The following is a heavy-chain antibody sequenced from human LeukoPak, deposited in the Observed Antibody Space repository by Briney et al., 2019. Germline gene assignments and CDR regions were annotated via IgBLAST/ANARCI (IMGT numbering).Heavy chain of an antibody. V-gene: IGHV3-7*01. CDR1: GFTFSTYW. D-gene: IGHD1-14*01. CDR2: IKQDGSEK. Sequence: GSLRLSCAASGFTFSTYWMSWVRQAPGKGLEWVANIKQDGSEKYYVDSVKGRFTISRDNAKNSLYLQMNSLRAEDTAVYYCARLAVAVWPEYDAFDIWGQGTMVTVSS. J-gene: IGHJ3*02. CDR3: ARLAVAVWPEYDAFDI.